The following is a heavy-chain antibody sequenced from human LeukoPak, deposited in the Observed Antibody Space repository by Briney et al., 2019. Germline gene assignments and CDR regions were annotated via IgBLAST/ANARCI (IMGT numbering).Heavy chain of an antibody. J-gene: IGHJ4*02. CDR2: IYYSEST. D-gene: IGHD3-10*01. V-gene: IGHV4-30-4*08. Sequence: SQTLSLTCTVSGGSISSGDYYWSWIRQPPGKGLEWIGYIYYSESTYYNPSLKSRVTISVDTSKNQFSLKLSSVTAADTAVYYCARGVTMVRGHRGFDYWGQGTLVTVSS. CDR3: ARGVTMVRGHRGFDY. CDR1: GGSISSGDYY.